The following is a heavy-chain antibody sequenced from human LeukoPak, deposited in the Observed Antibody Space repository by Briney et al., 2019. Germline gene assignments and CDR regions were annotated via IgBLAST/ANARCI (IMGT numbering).Heavy chain of an antibody. CDR2: IYHSGST. CDR1: GGSISSGGYY. V-gene: IGHV4-30-2*01. J-gene: IGHJ5*02. Sequence: SETLSLTCTDSGGSISSGGYYWSWIRQPPGKGLEWIGYIYHSGSTYYNPSLKSRVTISVDRSKNQFSLKLSSVTAADTAVYYCAIAVAGAWFDPWGQGTLVTVSS. CDR3: AIAVAGAWFDP. D-gene: IGHD6-19*01.